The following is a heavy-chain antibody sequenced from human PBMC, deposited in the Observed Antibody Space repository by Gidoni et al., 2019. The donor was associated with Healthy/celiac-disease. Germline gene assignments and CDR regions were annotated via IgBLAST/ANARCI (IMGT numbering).Heavy chain of an antibody. Sequence: EVQLVESGGGLVQPGGSLRLSCAAAGFTFSSYSMNWVRQAPGKGLEWVSYISSSSSTIYYADSVKGRFTISRDNAKNSLYLQMNSLRAEDTAVYYCARDLIGLLGYWGQGTLVTVSS. CDR3: ARDLIGLLGY. CDR1: GFTFSSYS. J-gene: IGHJ4*02. V-gene: IGHV3-48*01. D-gene: IGHD3-16*01. CDR2: ISSSSSTI.